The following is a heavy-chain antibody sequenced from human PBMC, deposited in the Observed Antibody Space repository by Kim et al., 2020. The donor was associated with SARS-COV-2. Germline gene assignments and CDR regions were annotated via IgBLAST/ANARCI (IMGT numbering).Heavy chain of an antibody. CDR2: IYHSGST. CDR1: GYSISSGYY. CDR3: ARGSGYSFGKYYFDY. V-gene: IGHV4-38-2*02. J-gene: IGHJ4*01. Sequence: SETLSLTCTVSGYSISSGYYWGWIRQPPGKGLEWIGSIYHSGSTYYNPSLKSRVTISVDTSKNQFSLKLSSVTAADTAVYYCARGSGYSFGKYYFDYWG. D-gene: IGHD4-4*01.